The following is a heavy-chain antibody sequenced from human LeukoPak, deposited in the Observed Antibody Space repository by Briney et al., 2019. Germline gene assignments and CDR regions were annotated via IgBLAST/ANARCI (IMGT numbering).Heavy chain of an antibody. Sequence: ASVTVSFTASGYTFTGYYLNWVRQAPGQGLEWMGWINPNTGATNYAQKFQGRITMTRDRSINTVYMELSRLRSDDTAVYYCARDQTGDGFDCWGQGTLVTGSS. CDR2: INPNTGAT. CDR3: ARDQTGDGFDC. V-gene: IGHV1-2*02. D-gene: IGHD7-27*01. CDR1: GYTFTGYY. J-gene: IGHJ4*02.